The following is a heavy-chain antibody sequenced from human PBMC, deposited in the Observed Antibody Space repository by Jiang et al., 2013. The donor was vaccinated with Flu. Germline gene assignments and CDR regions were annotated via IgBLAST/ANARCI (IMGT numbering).Heavy chain of an antibody. J-gene: IGHJ6*02. V-gene: IGHV6-1*01. D-gene: IGHD5-24*01. Sequence: QTLSLTCAISGDSVSNNNAAWTWIRQSPSRGLEWLGRTYYRSRWYYDYAVSVKSRTVINADTSKNQFSLHLKYVTPEDTVVYYCTRGLSYGDNGMDVWGQGTTVTVSS. CDR2: TYYRSRWYY. CDR1: GDSVSNNNAA. CDR3: TRGLSYGDNGMDV.